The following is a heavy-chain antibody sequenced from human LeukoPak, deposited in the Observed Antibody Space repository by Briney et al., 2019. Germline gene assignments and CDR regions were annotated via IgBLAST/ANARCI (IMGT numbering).Heavy chain of an antibody. J-gene: IGHJ4*02. CDR3: VRSGEMATIMGD. D-gene: IGHD5-24*01. V-gene: IGHV3-21*01. CDR1: GFTFSSYS. CDR2: ISSSSSYI. Sequence: PGGSLRLSCAASGFTFSSYSMNWVRQAPGKGLEWVSSISSSSSYIYYADSVKGRFTISRDNAKNSLYLQMNSLRAEDTAVYYCVRSGEMATIMGDWGQGTLVTVSS.